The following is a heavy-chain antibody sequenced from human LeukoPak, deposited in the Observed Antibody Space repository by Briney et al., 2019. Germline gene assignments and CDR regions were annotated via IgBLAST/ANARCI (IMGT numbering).Heavy chain of an antibody. Sequence: GASVKVSCKASGYTFTGYYMHWVRQAPGQGLEWMGWINPNSGGTNYAQKFQGRVTMTRDTSISTAYMELSRLRSDDTAVYYCARDKNTHHIPYSSGFTSTETPYNWFDPWGQGTLVTVSS. V-gene: IGHV1-2*02. CDR1: GYTFTGYY. CDR2: INPNSGGT. D-gene: IGHD6-19*01. CDR3: ARDKNTHHIPYSSGFTSTETPYNWFDP. J-gene: IGHJ5*02.